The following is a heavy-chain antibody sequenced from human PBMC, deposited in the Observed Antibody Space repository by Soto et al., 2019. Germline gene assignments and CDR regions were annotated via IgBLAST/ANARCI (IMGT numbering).Heavy chain of an antibody. D-gene: IGHD6-19*01. CDR1: GFTFSSYG. CDR3: ARVSSGWGVDY. Sequence: EVQLLESGGGLVKPGGSLRLSCTASGFTFSSYGMNWVRQAPGKGLEWVSATGDGGTYYADSVMGRFTISRDDSKNTLFLQMNTLTAEDTAVYYCARVSSGWGVDYWGQGTLVTVSS. J-gene: IGHJ4*02. V-gene: IGHV3-23*01. CDR2: TGDGGT.